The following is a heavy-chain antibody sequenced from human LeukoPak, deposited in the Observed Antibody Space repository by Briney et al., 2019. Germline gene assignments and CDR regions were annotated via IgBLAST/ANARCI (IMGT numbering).Heavy chain of an antibody. V-gene: IGHV3-30*14. CDR3: ARAAVARAPFDY. Sequence: GGSLRLSCAASGFTFSSYAMHWVRQAPGKGLEWVAVISYDGSNKYYADSVKGRFTISRDHSKNTLYLQMNSLRAEDTAVYYCARAAVARAPFDYWGQGTLVTVSS. CDR1: GFTFSSYA. D-gene: IGHD6-19*01. J-gene: IGHJ4*02. CDR2: ISYDGSNK.